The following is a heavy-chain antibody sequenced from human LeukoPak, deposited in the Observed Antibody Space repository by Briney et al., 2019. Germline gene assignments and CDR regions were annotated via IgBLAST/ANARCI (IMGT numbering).Heavy chain of an antibody. V-gene: IGHV1-2*02. CDR3: ARDTRPDSDTFDY. D-gene: IGHD1-14*01. Sequence: ASVKVSCKASGYTFTGYYMHWVRQAPGQGLEWMGWINPNSGGTNYAQKFQARVTMTRDTSISTAYMELSRLRSDDTAVYYCARDTRPDSDTFDYWGQGTLVTVSS. CDR2: INPNSGGT. J-gene: IGHJ4*02. CDR1: GYTFTGYY.